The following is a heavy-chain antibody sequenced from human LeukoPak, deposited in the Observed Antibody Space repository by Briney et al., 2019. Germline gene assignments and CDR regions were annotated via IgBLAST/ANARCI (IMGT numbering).Heavy chain of an antibody. CDR1: GFTLSSYE. J-gene: IGHJ6*02. CDR2: ISSSGSTI. CDR3: ADIGYYGMDV. D-gene: IGHD2-15*01. V-gene: IGHV3-48*03. Sequence: GGSLRLSCAASGFTLSSYEMNWVRQAPGKGLEWVSYISSSGSTIYYADSVKGRFTISRDYAKNSLYLQMNSLRAEDTAVYYCADIGYYGMDVWGQGTTVTVSS.